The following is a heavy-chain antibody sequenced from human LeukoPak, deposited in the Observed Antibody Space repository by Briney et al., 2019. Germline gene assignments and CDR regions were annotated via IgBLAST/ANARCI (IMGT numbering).Heavy chain of an antibody. CDR1: GYTFTSYG. CDR2: ISAYNGNT. Sequence: GASVKVSCKASGYTFTSYGISWVRQAPGQGPEWMGWISAYNGNTNYAQKLQGRVTMTTDTSTSTAYMELRSLRSDDTAVYYCARDREKYYYGSGTDPWGQGTLVTVSS. CDR3: ARDREKYYYGSGTDP. V-gene: IGHV1-18*01. J-gene: IGHJ5*02. D-gene: IGHD3-10*01.